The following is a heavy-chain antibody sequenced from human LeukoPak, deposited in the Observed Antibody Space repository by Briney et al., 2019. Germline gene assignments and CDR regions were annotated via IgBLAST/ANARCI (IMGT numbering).Heavy chain of an antibody. Sequence: PGGSLRLSCAASGFTFSSYGMHWVRQAPGKGLEWVAVISYDGSNKYYADSVKGRFTISRDNSKNTLYLQMNSLRAEDTAVYYCARGRYKKDIVVVPAAMSVDYWGQGTLVTVSS. CDR1: GFTFSSYG. CDR2: ISYDGSNK. CDR3: ARGRYKKDIVVVPAAMSVDY. D-gene: IGHD2-2*01. V-gene: IGHV3-30*19. J-gene: IGHJ4*02.